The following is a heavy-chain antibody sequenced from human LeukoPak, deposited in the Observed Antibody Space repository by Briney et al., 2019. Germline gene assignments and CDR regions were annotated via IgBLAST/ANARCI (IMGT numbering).Heavy chain of an antibody. CDR2: ISYDGSNE. J-gene: IGHJ4*02. CDR3: AKGPAPRLGEFSYHALVDY. CDR1: GFTFSSYG. D-gene: IGHD3-16*02. Sequence: GGSLRLSCVASGFTFSSYGMHWVRQAPGKGLEWVAFISYDGSNENIADSVKGRFVISRDNSKNTLYLQMNSLRAEDTAVYYCAKGPAPRLGEFSYHALVDYWGQGTLVTVSS. V-gene: IGHV3-30*18.